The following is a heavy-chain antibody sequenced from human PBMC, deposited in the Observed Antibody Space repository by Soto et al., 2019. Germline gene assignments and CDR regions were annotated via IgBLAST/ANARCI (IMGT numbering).Heavy chain of an antibody. J-gene: IGHJ4*02. D-gene: IGHD7-27*01. V-gene: IGHV4-39*07. CDR2: INHSGST. Sequence: ETLSLTCTVSGGSITSSSYYWGWIRQPPGKGLEWIGEINHSGSTNYNPSLKSRVTISVDTSKNQFSLKLSSVTAADTAVYYCARGWGRIFDYWGQGTLVTVSS. CDR3: ARGWGRIFDY. CDR1: GGSITSSSYY.